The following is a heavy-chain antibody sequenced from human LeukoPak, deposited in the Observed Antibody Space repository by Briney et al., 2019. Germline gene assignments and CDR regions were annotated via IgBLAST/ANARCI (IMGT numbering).Heavy chain of an antibody. CDR2: INPNSGGT. CDR3: ARGRGSSATYNWFDP. D-gene: IGHD6-6*01. Sequence: ASVKVSCKASGYTFTGYYMHWVRQAPGQGLEWMGWINPNSGGTSYAQKFQGRVTMTRDTSISTAYMELSRLRSDDTAVYYCARGRGSSATYNWFDPWGQGTLVTVSS. J-gene: IGHJ5*02. V-gene: IGHV1-2*02. CDR1: GYTFTGYY.